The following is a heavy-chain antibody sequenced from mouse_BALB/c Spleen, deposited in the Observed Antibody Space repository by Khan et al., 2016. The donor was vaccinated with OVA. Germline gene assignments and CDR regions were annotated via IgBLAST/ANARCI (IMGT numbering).Heavy chain of an antibody. Sequence: QVQLKESGAELARPGASVKMSCKASGYTFTSYTIHWIKLRPGPGLEWIGYINPSNGYTNYNQKFRDKATLTADQSSTTAYMQLSSLTSDDSAVYNGVRDGAYHRNDGWFAYWGQGTLVTVSA. CDR3: VRDGAYHRNDGWFAY. V-gene: IGHV1-4*01. D-gene: IGHD2-14*01. CDR1: GYTFTSYT. CDR2: INPSNGYT. J-gene: IGHJ3*01.